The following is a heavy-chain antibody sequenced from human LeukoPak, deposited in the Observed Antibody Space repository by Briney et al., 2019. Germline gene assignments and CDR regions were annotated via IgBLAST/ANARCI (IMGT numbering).Heavy chain of an antibody. J-gene: IGHJ4*02. CDR3: ARNVDTAMVLAY. Sequence: GESLKISCKCSGYSFTSYWIGWVRQRPGKGLEWVGIIYPGDSDTRYSPSFQGQVTISADKSISTAYLQWSSLKASDTALYYCARNVDTAMVLAYWGQGTLVTVSS. V-gene: IGHV5-51*01. CDR2: IYPGDSDT. CDR1: GYSFTSYW. D-gene: IGHD5-18*01.